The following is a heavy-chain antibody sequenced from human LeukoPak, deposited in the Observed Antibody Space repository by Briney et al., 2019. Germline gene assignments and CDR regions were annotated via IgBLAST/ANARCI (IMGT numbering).Heavy chain of an antibody. V-gene: IGHV5-10-1*01. Sequence: GESLKISCKGSGYNFTNYWISWVRQRPGKGLEWMGRIDPSNSYTNYSPPFQGHVTLSADRSISTAYLQWNSLKASDTAMYYCARHADYHILTGFDYWGQGTLVTVS. J-gene: IGHJ4*02. CDR2: IDPSNSYT. CDR3: ARHADYHILTGFDY. CDR1: GYNFTNYW. D-gene: IGHD3-9*01.